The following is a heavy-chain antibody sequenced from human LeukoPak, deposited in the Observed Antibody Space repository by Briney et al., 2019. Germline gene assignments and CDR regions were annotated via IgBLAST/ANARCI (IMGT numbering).Heavy chain of an antibody. CDR1: GFTFTSYS. CDR3: AIKAQYNGHYPLDY. CDR2: TSDRGDYT. Sequence: SGGSLRLSCAASGFTFTSYSMSWVRQAPGKGLEWVSGTSDRGDYTYYADSVKGRFTISRDSSKNTLFLQMNSLRAEDTALYFCAIKAQYNGHYPLDYWGQGTLVTVSS. J-gene: IGHJ4*02. D-gene: IGHD1-7*01. V-gene: IGHV3-23*01.